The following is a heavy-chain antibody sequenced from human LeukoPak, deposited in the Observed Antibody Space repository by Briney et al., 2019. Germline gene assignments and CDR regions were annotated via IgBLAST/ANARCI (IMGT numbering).Heavy chain of an antibody. CDR3: AKDVRVGGGGMDV. D-gene: IGHD1-26*01. V-gene: IGHV3-23*01. CDR1: GFTFSTYA. Sequence: GGSLRLSCAASGFTFSTYAMTWVRQAPGKGLEWDSLISGGGGNTYYADSVKGRFTISRDNSKNTVSLQMNSLRAEDTAVYYCAKDVRVGGGGMDVWGQGTPVTVSS. CDR2: ISGGGGNT. J-gene: IGHJ6*02.